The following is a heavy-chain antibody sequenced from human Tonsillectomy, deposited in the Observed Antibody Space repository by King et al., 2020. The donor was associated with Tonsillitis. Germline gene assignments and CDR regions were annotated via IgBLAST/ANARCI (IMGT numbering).Heavy chain of an antibody. V-gene: IGHV1-2*02. Sequence: VQLVESGFEVKKPGASVKVSCTSSGYTFMDYYMYWVRQAPGQRPEWMGWINPKNGGTDLPQRFQGRITMTRDTSINTAYMELKSLRSDDTAVYYCARGPFIVQLVYSIARGPFHFWGQGTVVIVSP. CDR1: GYTFMDYY. CDR3: ARGPFIVQLVYSIARGPFHF. D-gene: IGHD6-13*01. CDR2: INPKNGGT. J-gene: IGHJ3*01.